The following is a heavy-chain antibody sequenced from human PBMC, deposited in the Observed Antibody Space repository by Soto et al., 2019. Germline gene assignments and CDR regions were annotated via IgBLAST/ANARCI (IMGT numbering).Heavy chain of an antibody. J-gene: IGHJ4*02. CDR2: ISGSGGNT. Sequence: GGSLRLSCAASGFTFSSYAMSWVRLTSGKGLEWVAGISGSGGNTYYADSVRDRFAISRDNSKGTLFLQMDRLTVDDTAVYYCAKGPTAVSLAAADPADSWGQGALVTVYS. CDR3: AKGPTAVSLAAADPADS. V-gene: IGHV3-23*01. D-gene: IGHD6-25*01. CDR1: GFTFSSYA.